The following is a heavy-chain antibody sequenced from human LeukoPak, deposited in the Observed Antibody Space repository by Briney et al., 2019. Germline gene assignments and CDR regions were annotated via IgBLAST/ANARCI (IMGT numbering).Heavy chain of an antibody. CDR3: ARGVRQASGWYDYYYYGMDV. V-gene: IGHV6-1*01. CDR1: GDIVSSNSAA. CDR2: TYYRSKWYN. D-gene: IGHD6-19*01. J-gene: IGHJ6*02. Sequence: SQTLSLTCAISGDIVSSNSAAWNWIRQSPSRGLEWLGRTYYRSKWYNDYAVSVKSRITINPDTSKNQFSLQLNSVTPEDTAVYYCARGVRQASGWYDYYYYGMDVWGQGTTVTVSS.